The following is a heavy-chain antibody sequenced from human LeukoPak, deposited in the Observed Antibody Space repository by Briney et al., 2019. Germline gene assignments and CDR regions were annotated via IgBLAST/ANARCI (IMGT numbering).Heavy chain of an antibody. J-gene: IGHJ4*02. D-gene: IGHD3-3*01. CDR3: AKGGPFGVLTPYYFDY. V-gene: IGHV3-23*01. CDR2: ISGSGGST. CDR1: GFTFSSYA. Sequence: GGSLRPSCAASGFTFSSYAMSWVRQAPGKGLEWVSAISGSGGSTYYADSVKGRFTISRDNSKNTLYLQMNSLRAEDTAVYYCAKGGPFGVLTPYYFDYWGQGTLVTVSS.